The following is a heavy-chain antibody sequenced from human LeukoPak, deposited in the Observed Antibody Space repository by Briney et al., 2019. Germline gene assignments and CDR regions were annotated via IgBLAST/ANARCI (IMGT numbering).Heavy chain of an antibody. Sequence: GGSLRLSCEASGFTFSSYAVSWVRQAPGKGLEWVSSITGSGGSTYCADSVRGRFTISRDNSKNTLYLQMNSLRAEDTAVYYCARAVDYDFWSGYPTPDYYMDVWGKGTTVTVSS. CDR2: ITGSGGST. V-gene: IGHV3-23*01. J-gene: IGHJ6*03. CDR3: ARAVDYDFWSGYPTPDYYMDV. D-gene: IGHD3-3*01. CDR1: GFTFSSYA.